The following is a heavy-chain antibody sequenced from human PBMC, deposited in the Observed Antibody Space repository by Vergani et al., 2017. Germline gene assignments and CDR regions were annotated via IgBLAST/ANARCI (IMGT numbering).Heavy chain of an antibody. J-gene: IGHJ6*02. CDR3: ARGQYYGSGSYYKWGYYYYGMDV. V-gene: IGHV4-34*01. CDR1: GGSFSGYY. CDR2: INTSGST. D-gene: IGHD3-10*01. Sequence: QVQLQQWGAGLLKPSETLSLTCAVYGGSFSGYYWSWIRQPPGKGLEWIGEINTSGSTNYNPSLKSRVTISVDTSKNQFSLKLSSVTAADTAVYYCARGQYYGSGSYYKWGYYYYGMDVWGQGTTVTVSS.